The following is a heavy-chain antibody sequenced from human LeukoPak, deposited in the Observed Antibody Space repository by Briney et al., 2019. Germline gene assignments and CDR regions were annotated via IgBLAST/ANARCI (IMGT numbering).Heavy chain of an antibody. J-gene: IGHJ4*02. CDR1: GFTFSVYY. Sequence: GGSLRLSCAASGFTFSVYYMSWVRQAPGKGLEWVSYISGTGTTIYYSDSVKGRFTISRDNAKNSLYLQMNSLRAEDTAVYYCASDRSFDYWGQGTLVTVSS. CDR2: ISGTGTTI. CDR3: ASDRSFDY. V-gene: IGHV3-11*01.